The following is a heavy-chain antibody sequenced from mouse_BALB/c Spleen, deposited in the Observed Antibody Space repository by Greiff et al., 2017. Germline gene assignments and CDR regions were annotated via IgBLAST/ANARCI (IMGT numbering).Heavy chain of an antibody. CDR1: GFTFSSYG. CDR3: ARGGFAY. V-gene: IGHV5-17*02. Sequence: EVQGVESGGGLVQPGGSRKLSCAASGFTFSSYGMHWVRQGPEKGLEWVAYISSDSSTIYYADTVKGRVTISRDNPKNTLFLQLTSLRSEDTAMYYCARGGFAYWGQGTTVTVSS. CDR2: ISSDSSTI. J-gene: IGHJ2*01.